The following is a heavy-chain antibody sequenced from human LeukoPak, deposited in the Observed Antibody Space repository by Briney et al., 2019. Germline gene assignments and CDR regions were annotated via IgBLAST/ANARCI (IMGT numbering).Heavy chain of an antibody. D-gene: IGHD3-10*01. Sequence: GGSLRLSCAASGFTFSSYAMTWVRQAPGKGLEWVANIKQDGSEKNYVDPVKGRFTTSRDNAKNAQYLQMNSLRAEDTAIYYCAREGVPYAGDYWGQGTLVTVSS. V-gene: IGHV3-7*01. CDR1: GFTFSSYA. CDR2: IKQDGSEK. CDR3: AREGVPYAGDY. J-gene: IGHJ4*02.